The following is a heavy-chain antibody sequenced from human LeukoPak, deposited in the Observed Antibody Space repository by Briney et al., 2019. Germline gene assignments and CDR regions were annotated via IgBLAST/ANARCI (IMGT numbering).Heavy chain of an antibody. V-gene: IGHV5-51*01. D-gene: IGHD3/OR15-3a*01. Sequence: GESLKISCKTSGYSFTSHWIAWVRQMPGKGLEWMGTTYPSDSDTRYSPSFQGQVTISADESISTAFLQWSSLKASDTAMYYCARFSTGYYSHFDSWGQGTLVTVSS. CDR1: GYSFTSHW. CDR2: TYPSDSDT. CDR3: ARFSTGYYSHFDS. J-gene: IGHJ4*02.